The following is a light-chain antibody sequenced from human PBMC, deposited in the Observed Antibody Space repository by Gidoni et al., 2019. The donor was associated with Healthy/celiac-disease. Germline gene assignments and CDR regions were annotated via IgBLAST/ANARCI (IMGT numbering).Light chain of an antibody. V-gene: IGKV3-11*01. CDR2: DAS. J-gene: IGKJ4*01. CDR1: QSVSSY. Sequence: EIVLTQSPATLSLSPGERATLSSRASQSVSSYLAWYQQKPGQAPRRLIYDASNRATGIPARFSGSGSGTDFTLTISSLEPEDFAVYYCQQRSNWPPALTFGGGTKVEIK. CDR3: QQRSNWPPALT.